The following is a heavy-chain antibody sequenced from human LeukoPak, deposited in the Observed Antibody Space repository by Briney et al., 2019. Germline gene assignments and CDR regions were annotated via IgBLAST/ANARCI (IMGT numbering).Heavy chain of an antibody. CDR2: INPSGGST. Sequence: GASVKVSCKASGYTFTSYYMHWVRQAPGQGLEWMGIINPSGGSTSYAQKFQGRVTMTRDMSTSTVYMELSSLRSEDTAVYYCATAPREEVGLVITSPRRPGYYMDVWGKGTTVTISS. CDR1: GYTFTSYY. J-gene: IGHJ6*03. CDR3: ATAPREEVGLVITSPRRPGYYMDV. V-gene: IGHV1-46*01. D-gene: IGHD3/OR15-3a*01.